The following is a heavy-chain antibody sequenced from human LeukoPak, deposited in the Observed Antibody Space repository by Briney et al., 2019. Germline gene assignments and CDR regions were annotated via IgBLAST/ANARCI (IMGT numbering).Heavy chain of an antibody. CDR3: ARDGGTLLLWSYPGKY. CDR1: GYTFTSYG. V-gene: IGHV1-18*01. Sequence: ASVKVSCKASGYTFTSYGISWVRQAPGQGLEWMGWIGAYNGNTNYAQKLQGRVTMTTDTSTSTAYMELRSLRSDDTAVYYCARDGGTLLLWSYPGKYWGQGTLVTVSS. CDR2: IGAYNGNT. J-gene: IGHJ4*02. D-gene: IGHD3-10*01.